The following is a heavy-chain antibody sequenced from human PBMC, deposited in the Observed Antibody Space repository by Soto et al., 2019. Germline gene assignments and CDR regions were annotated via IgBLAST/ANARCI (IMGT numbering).Heavy chain of an antibody. Sequence: GGSLRLSCAASGFNFNAYVMNWVRQAPGKGLEWVSIISFTGDSRYYADSVKDRFTISRDNSQNTLYLQMNSLRAEDTAVYYCAKKSCSSPGCPYGMDVWGQGTTVTFSS. D-gene: IGHD2-2*01. J-gene: IGHJ6*02. CDR2: ISFTGDSR. CDR3: AKKSCSSPGCPYGMDV. CDR1: GFNFNAYV. V-gene: IGHV3-23*01.